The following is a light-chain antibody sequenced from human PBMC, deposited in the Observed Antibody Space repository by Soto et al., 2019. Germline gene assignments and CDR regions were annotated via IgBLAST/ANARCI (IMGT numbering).Light chain of an antibody. CDR1: QSVSSSY. J-gene: IGKJ3*01. CDR3: QQYGSSPPGR. CDR2: GAS. V-gene: IGKV3-20*01. Sequence: EIVLTQSPGTLSLSPGERATLSCRASQSVSSSYLAWYQQKPGQAPRLLIYGASSRATGIPDRFNGSGSGTDFTLTISRLEPEDFAVYYCQQYGSSPPGRFGPGTKVDIK.